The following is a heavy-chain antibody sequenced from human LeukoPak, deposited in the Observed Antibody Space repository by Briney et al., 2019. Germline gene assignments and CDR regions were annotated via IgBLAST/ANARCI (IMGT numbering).Heavy chain of an antibody. Sequence: ASVKVSCKASGYTFSTYAISWVRQAPGQGLEWMGWISVYNGDAKYPQKFQGRVTMSTDTSTGTAYMELRSLRSDDTAVYYCARCSRYGSGSHCDYWGQGTLVTVSS. CDR1: GYTFSTYA. CDR3: ARCSRYGSGSHCDY. CDR2: ISVYNGDA. J-gene: IGHJ4*02. V-gene: IGHV1-18*01. D-gene: IGHD3-10*01.